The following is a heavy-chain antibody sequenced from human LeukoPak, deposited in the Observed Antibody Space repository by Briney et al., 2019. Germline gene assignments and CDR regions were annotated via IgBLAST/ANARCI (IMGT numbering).Heavy chain of an antibody. J-gene: IGHJ4*02. Sequence: PGGSLRLSCAASGFTFSSYAMSWVRQAPGKGLEWVSAISGSGSSTCYADSVKGRFTISRDNSKNTLYLQMNSLRAEDTAEYYCAKDRASLTAVTIDYWGQGTLVTVSS. V-gene: IGHV3-23*01. CDR1: GFTFSSYA. D-gene: IGHD4-11*01. CDR3: AKDRASLTAVTIDY. CDR2: ISGSGSST.